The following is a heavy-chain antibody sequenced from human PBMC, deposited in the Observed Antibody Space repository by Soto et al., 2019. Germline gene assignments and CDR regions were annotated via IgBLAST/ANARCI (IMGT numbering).Heavy chain of an antibody. V-gene: IGHV4-61*01. Sequence: SSETLSLTCTVSGGSVSSGSYYWSWIRQPPGKGLEWIGYIYYSGSTNYNPSLKSRVTISVDTSKNQFSLKLSSVTAADTAVYYCASTLPDSSSWYYYYYGMDVWGQGTTVTVSS. CDR2: IYYSGST. CDR1: GGSVSSGSYY. J-gene: IGHJ6*02. CDR3: ASTLPDSSSWYYYYYGMDV. D-gene: IGHD6-13*01.